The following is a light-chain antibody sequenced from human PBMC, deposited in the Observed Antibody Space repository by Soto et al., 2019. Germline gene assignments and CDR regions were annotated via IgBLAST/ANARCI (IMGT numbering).Light chain of an antibody. V-gene: IGKV1-5*03. CDR2: KAS. J-gene: IGKJ4*01. CDR1: QSISSW. CDR3: QQYNFSPRT. Sequence: DIQMTQSPSTLSASVGDRVTITCRASQSISSWLAWYHQKPGKAPKLPIYKASSLESGVPSRFSVSGSGTEFTLTISPPQPDDLASYYCQQYNFSPRTFGGGTKVDIQ.